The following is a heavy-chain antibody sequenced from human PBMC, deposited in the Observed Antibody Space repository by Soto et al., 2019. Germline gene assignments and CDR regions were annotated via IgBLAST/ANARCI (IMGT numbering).Heavy chain of an antibody. Sequence: QVQLVQSGAEVKKPGSSVRVSCQASGGTFTTYAFNWVRQAPGQGLEWMGWIIPMYNKPNYAPNFLGRVTISADPSTSTVYMELTTMRSEDTAVYFCARVYSGGYYSAMDVWGQGTTVTVSS. V-gene: IGHV1-69*01. D-gene: IGHD6-19*01. CDR2: IIPMYNKP. CDR1: GGTFTTYA. CDR3: ARVYSGGYYSAMDV. J-gene: IGHJ6*02.